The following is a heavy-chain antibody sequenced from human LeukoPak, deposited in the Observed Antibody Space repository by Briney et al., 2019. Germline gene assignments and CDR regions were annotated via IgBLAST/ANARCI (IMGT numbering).Heavy chain of an antibody. CDR2: IGHSGGT. CDR1: GGSFSDYY. V-gene: IGHV4-34*01. J-gene: IGHJ5*02. Sequence: SETLSLTCAVYGGSFSDYYWNWIRQPPGKGLEWIGEIGHSGGTNYNPSLKSRVTISLDTSKNQFSLQLSSVTAADTAVYYCARGRKDVVVVVAATGRWFDPWGQGTPVTVSS. CDR3: ARGRKDVVVVVAATGRWFDP. D-gene: IGHD2-15*01.